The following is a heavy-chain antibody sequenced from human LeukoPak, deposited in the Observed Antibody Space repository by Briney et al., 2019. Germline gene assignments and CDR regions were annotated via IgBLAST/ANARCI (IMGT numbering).Heavy chain of an antibody. CDR1: GYTFTDYY. CDR2: INPNRGGT. J-gene: IGHJ4*02. D-gene: IGHD5-18*01. CDR3: ARGGVTAMVTNSEY. Sequence: ASVKVSCKASGYTFTDYYMHWVRQAPGQGLEWMGWINPNRGGTTYAQKFQGRVTMTMDTSISTAYMELSRLRSDDTAVYYCARGGVTAMVTNSEYWGQGTLVTVSS. V-gene: IGHV1-2*02.